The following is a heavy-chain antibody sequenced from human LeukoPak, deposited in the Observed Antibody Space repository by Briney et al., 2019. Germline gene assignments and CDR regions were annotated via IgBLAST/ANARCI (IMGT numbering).Heavy chain of an antibody. CDR3: AREVREILGGVEQMHYYYYGMDV. D-gene: IGHD5-24*01. J-gene: IGHJ6*02. V-gene: IGHV4-61*01. Sequence: PSETLSLTCTVSGGSISSNSYYWGWIRQPPGKGLEWIGYIYYSGSTNYNPSLKSRVTISVDTSKDQFSLKLSSVTAADTAVYYCAREVREILGGVEQMHYYYYGMDVWGQGTTVTVSS. CDR2: IYYSGST. CDR1: GGSISSNSYY.